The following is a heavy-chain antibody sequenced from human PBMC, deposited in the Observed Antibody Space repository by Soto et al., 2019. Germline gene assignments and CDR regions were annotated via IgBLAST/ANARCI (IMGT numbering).Heavy chain of an antibody. Sequence: GGSLRLSCAASGFTFDDYAMHWVRQAPGKGLEWVSLISWDGGSTYYADSVKGRFTISRDNSKNSLYLQMNSLRAEDTALYYCAKGDSSSWHYYYYGMDVWGQGTTVTVSS. CDR3: AKGDSSSWHYYYYGMDV. D-gene: IGHD6-13*01. J-gene: IGHJ6*02. V-gene: IGHV3-43D*04. CDR1: GFTFDDYA. CDR2: ISWDGGST.